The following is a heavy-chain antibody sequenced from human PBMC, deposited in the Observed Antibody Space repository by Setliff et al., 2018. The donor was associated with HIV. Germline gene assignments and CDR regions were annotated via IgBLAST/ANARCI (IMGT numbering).Heavy chain of an antibody. D-gene: IGHD4-17*01. CDR2: INTNTGNP. CDR1: GYDFTSTA. CDR3: ARGLYGDYGGDLNWLDP. J-gene: IGHJ5*02. V-gene: IGHV7-4-1*02. Sequence: ASVKVSCKASGYDFTSTAINWVRQAPGQGLEWMGWINTNTGNPTYVQDFTGRFVFSVDTVVATAYLQINNLKTEDTAVYYCARGLYGDYGGDLNWLDPWGHGTRVTVSS.